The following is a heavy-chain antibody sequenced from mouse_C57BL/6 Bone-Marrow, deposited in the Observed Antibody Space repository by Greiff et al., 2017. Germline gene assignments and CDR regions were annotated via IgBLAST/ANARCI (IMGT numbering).Heavy chain of an antibody. Sequence: EVKLVESGGGLVQPGGSLKLSCAASGFTFSDYYMYWVRQTPEKRLEWVAYISNGGGSTYYPDTVKGRFTISRDNAKHTMYLQMSRLKSEDTAMYYCARPPSYYGLTWFAYWGQGTLVTVSA. CDR3: ARPPSYYGLTWFAY. J-gene: IGHJ3*01. CDR1: GFTFSDYY. D-gene: IGHD1-1*01. V-gene: IGHV5-12*01. CDR2: ISNGGGST.